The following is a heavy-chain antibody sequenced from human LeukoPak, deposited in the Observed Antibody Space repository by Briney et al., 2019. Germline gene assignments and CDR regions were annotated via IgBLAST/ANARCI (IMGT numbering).Heavy chain of an antibody. D-gene: IGHD3-3*01. J-gene: IGHJ4*02. V-gene: IGHV3-23*01. CDR2: ISGSGCGT. CDR1: GFTFSSYA. Sequence: GGSLRLSCTASGFTFSSYAMSWVRQAPGKGLEWVSAISGSGCGTYYGDSVKGRFTISRDNSKNTLYLQMNSLRAEDTAVYYCAKRIYDFWSGYYRRAENHFDYWGQGTLVTVSP. CDR3: AKRIYDFWSGYYRRAENHFDY.